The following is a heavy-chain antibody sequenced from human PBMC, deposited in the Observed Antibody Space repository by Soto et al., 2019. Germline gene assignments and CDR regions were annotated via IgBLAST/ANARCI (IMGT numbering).Heavy chain of an antibody. V-gene: IGHV3-23*01. CDR3: AKDVEGGSLFRGAFDY. CDR1: RFTFTSYA. CDR2: ISASGGAT. D-gene: IGHD1-26*01. Sequence: GGSLRLCCVASRFTFTSYAMSWVRQAPGKGLEWVAAISASGGATIHADSVKGRLTISRDNSKNTLYLQMNSLRAEDTAVYYCAKDVEGGSLFRGAFDYWGQGTQVTVYS. J-gene: IGHJ4*02.